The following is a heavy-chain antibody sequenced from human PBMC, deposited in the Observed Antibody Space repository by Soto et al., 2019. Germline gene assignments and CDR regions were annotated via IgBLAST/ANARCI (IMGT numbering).Heavy chain of an antibody. CDR3: XXXXXXXXXXXTAMAESXYXMDV. J-gene: IGHJ6*02. CDR1: GYTFTSYG. Sequence: QVQLVQSGAEVKKPGASVKVSCKASGYTFTSYGISWVRQAPGQGLEWMGWISAYNGNTNYAQKLQGRVTMTTDTSTXTXYMELRSLRSDDTAVYXXXXXXXXXXXXXTAMAESXYXMDVWGQGTTVT. D-gene: IGHD5-18*01. CDR2: ISAYNGNT. V-gene: IGHV1-18*04.